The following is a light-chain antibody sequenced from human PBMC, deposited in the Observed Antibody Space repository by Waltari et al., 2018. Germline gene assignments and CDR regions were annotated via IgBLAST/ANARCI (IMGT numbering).Light chain of an antibody. CDR3: CSYAGSSTFYV. Sequence: QSALTQPASVSGSPGQSITISCTGTSSDVGRYNLVPWYQHHPGKAPKLMIFEVSKRPSGVSNRFSGSKSGSTASLTISGLQAEDEADYYCCSYAGSSTFYVFGIGTKVTVL. CDR2: EVS. J-gene: IGLJ1*01. V-gene: IGLV2-23*02. CDR1: SSDVGRYNL.